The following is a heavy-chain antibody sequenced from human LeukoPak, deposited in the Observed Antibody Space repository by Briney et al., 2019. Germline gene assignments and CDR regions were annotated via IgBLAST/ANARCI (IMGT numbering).Heavy chain of an antibody. CDR2: ISYDGSNK. CDR3: ARGSLWLQLDY. V-gene: IGHV3-30-3*01. J-gene: IGHJ4*02. CDR1: GFTFSSYA. D-gene: IGHD5-24*01. Sequence: GRSLRLSCAASGFTFSSYAMHWVRQAPGKGLEWVAVISYDGSNKYYADSVKGRFTISRDNSKNTLYLQMNSLRAEDTAVYYCARGSLWLQLDYWGQGTLVTVSS.